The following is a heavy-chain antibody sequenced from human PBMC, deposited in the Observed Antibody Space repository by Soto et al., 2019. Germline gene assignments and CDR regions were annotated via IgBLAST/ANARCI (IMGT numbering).Heavy chain of an antibody. D-gene: IGHD6-13*01. CDR2: MSPNSGNT. CDR3: AGKQKAEPGIRIQS. Sequence: SSVKVSCKASGYTFTSYDINWVRQATGQGLEWMGWMSPNSGNTGYAQKFQGRVTMTRNTSISTAYMELSSLRSEDTAVYYCAGKQKAEPGIRIQSWGQGTRFTVSS. V-gene: IGHV1-8*01. CDR1: GYTFTSYD. J-gene: IGHJ4*02.